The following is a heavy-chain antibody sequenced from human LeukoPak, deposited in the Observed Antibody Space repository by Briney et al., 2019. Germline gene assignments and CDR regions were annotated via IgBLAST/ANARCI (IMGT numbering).Heavy chain of an antibody. CDR2: IYYSGST. V-gene: IGHV4-31*03. D-gene: IGHD2-2*01. CDR3: ARSCSSTSCYLDAFDI. J-gene: IGHJ3*02. Sequence: SQALSLTCTVSGGSISSGGYYWSWIRQHPGRGLEWIGYIYYSGSTYCNPSLKSRVTISVDTSKNQFSLKLSSVTAADTGGYYCARSCSSTSCYLDAFDIWGQGTMVTVSS. CDR1: GGSISSGGYY.